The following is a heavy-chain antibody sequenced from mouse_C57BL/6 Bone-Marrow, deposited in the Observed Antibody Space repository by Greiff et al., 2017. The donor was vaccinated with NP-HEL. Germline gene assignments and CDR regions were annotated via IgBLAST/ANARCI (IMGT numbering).Heavy chain of an antibody. D-gene: IGHD1-1*01. CDR2: ISSGGSYT. Sequence: VQLKESGGDLVKPGGSLKLSCAASGFTFSSYGMSWVRQTPDTRLEWVATISSGGSYTYYPDSVKGRFTISRDNAKNTLYLQMSSLKSEDTAMYYCARHHYGSRDYWGQGTTLTVSS. J-gene: IGHJ2*01. CDR1: GFTFSSYG. V-gene: IGHV5-6*01. CDR3: ARHHYGSRDY.